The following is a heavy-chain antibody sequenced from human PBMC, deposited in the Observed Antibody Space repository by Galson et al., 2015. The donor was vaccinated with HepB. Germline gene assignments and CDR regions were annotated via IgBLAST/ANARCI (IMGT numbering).Heavy chain of an antibody. CDR1: GFTFSNAW. D-gene: IGHD2-2*01. Sequence: SLRLSCAASGFTFSNAWLSWVRQAPGKGLEWVGRIKSQTDGGTTDYAAPVKGRFTISRDESKNTLYLQMNSLKTEVTAVYYCTWYQPDLWGQGTLVTVSS. CDR2: IKSQTDGGTT. CDR3: TWYQPDL. J-gene: IGHJ4*02. V-gene: IGHV3-15*01.